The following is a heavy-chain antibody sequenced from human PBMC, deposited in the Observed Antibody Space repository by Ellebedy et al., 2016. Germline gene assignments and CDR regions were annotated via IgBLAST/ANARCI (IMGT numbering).Heavy chain of an antibody. CDR1: GGSISSGGYY. V-gene: IGHV4-31*03. J-gene: IGHJ5*02. D-gene: IGHD3-9*01. CDR2: IYYSGST. Sequence: SETLSLTXTVSGGSISSGGYYWSWIRQHPGKGLEWIGYIYYSGSTYYNPSLKSRVTISVDTSKNQFSLKLSSVTAADTVVYYCARVVKEGTIDMGNWFDPWGQGTLVTVSS. CDR3: ARVVKEGTIDMGNWFDP.